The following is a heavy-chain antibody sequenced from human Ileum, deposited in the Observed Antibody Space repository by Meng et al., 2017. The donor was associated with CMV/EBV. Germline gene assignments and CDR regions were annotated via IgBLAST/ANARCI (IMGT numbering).Heavy chain of an antibody. CDR1: GDPSGFGCNS. D-gene: IGHD1-26*01. V-gene: IGHV4-39*07. J-gene: IGHJ4*02. CDR3: ARDLTNKWFYY. Sequence: QERGPELVKPLEPPCGPWSPPGDPSGFGCNSCAWFRQPPGKGLGWVGSMYFSGIADDNPSLKSRVTISLHATQKQFSLRLTSVTAADSAVYFCARDLTNKWFYYWGQGTLVTVSS. CDR2: MYFSGIA.